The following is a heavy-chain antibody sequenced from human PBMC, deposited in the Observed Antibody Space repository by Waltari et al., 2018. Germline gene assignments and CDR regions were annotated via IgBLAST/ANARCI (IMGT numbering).Heavy chain of an antibody. CDR3: AKGRSYDSSGYYYGD. CDR1: GFTFSSYG. V-gene: IGHV3-33*06. CDR2: GWYDGTNK. D-gene: IGHD3-22*01. Sequence: QVQLVESGGGVVQPGRSLRLSCAASGFTFSSYGMHWVRQAPGKGLEWVAVGWYDGTNKYYADSVKGRVTSSRDNSKNTLNLQMNSLRVEDTAVYYCAKGRSYDSSGYYYGDWGQGTLVTVSS. J-gene: IGHJ4*02.